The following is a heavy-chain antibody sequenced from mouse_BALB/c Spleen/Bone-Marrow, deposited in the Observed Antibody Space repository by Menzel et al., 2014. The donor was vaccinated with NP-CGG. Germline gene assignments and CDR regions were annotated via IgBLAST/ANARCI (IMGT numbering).Heavy chain of an antibody. J-gene: IGHJ1*01. V-gene: IGHV1S81*02. D-gene: IGHD1-1*01. Sequence: QVHVKQSGAELVKPGASVKSSCKASGYTFSSYYMYWVKQRPGQGLEWIGEINPSNDGTKFNEKFKSKATLTVDKSSSTAYMQLSSLTSEDSAVYYCTRSNYGYWYFDVWGAGTTVTVSS. CDR1: GYTFSSYY. CDR3: TRSNYGYWYFDV. CDR2: INPSNDGT.